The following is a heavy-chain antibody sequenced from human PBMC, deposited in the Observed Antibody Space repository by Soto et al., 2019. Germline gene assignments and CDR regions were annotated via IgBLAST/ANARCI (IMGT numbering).Heavy chain of an antibody. CDR2: IWYDGSNK. D-gene: IGHD3-22*01. CDR1: GFTFSSYG. V-gene: IGHV3-33*01. J-gene: IGHJ4*02. Sequence: GGSLRLSCAASGFTFSSYGMHWVRQAPGKGLEWVAVIWYDGSNKYYADSVKGRFTISRDNSKNTLYLQMNSLRAEDTAVYYCARDTDKYYYDSSGYGYWGQGTLVTVSS. CDR3: ARDTDKYYYDSSGYGY.